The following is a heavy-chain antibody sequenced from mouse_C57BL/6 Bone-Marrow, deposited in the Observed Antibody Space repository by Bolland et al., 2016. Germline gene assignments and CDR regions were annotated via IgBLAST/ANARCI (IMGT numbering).Heavy chain of an antibody. D-gene: IGHD1-1*01. V-gene: IGHV1-26*01. CDR2: INPNNGGT. Sequence: GDINPNNGGTSYNQKFKGKATLTVDKSSSTAYMELRSLTSEDSAVYYCANTVVRWYFDVWGTG. CDR3: ANTVVRWYFDV. J-gene: IGHJ1*03.